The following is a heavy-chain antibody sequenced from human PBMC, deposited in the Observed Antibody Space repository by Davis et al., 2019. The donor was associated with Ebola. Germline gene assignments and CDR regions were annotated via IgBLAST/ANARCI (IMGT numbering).Heavy chain of an antibody. CDR1: GGSISSYY. J-gene: IGHJ6*02. D-gene: IGHD3-10*01. Sequence: SETLSLTCTVSGGSISSYYWSWIPQPPGKGLEWIGYIYYSGSTNYNPSLKSRVTISVNTSKNQFSLKLSSVTAADTAVYYCARAGWFGENYYYYGMDVWGQGTTVTVSS. V-gene: IGHV4-59*01. CDR2: IYYSGST. CDR3: ARAGWFGENYYYYGMDV.